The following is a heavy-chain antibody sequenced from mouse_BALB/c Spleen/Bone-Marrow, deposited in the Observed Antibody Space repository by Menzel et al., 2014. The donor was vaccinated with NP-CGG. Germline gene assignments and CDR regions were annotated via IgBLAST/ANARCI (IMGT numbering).Heavy chain of an antibody. CDR1: GYSITRDYA. CDR2: ISYSGST. V-gene: IGHV3-2*02. J-gene: IGHJ3*01. Sequence: EVKLVESGPGLVKPSQSLSLPCIVTGYSITRDYAWNWIRQFPGNKLEWMGYISYSGSTTYNPSLKSRISITRDTSKNQFFLQLNSVTTEDTATYYCARSSSYDYDVGFAYWGQGTLVTVSA. D-gene: IGHD2-4*01. CDR3: ARSSSYDYDVGFAY.